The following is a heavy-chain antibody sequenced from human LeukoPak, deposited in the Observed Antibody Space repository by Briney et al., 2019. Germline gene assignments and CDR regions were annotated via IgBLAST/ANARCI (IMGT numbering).Heavy chain of an antibody. J-gene: IGHJ4*02. Sequence: GGSLRLSCAASGFTFSTCAMSWVRQAPGKGLEWVSGISASGGSTYYADSVRGRFTISRDNSKNMLYLQMNSLRAEDTAVYYCAKESGALGAPLYDYWGQGTLVTGSS. CDR1: GFTFSTCA. V-gene: IGHV3-23*01. CDR2: ISASGGST. D-gene: IGHD4/OR15-4a*01. CDR3: AKESGALGAPLYDY.